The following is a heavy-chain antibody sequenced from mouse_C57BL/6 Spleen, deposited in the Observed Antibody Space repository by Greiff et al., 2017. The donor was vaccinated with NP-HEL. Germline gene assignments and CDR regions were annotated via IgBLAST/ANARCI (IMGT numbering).Heavy chain of an antibody. Sequence: EVQRVESGGGLVKPGGSLKLSCAASGFTFSSYAMSWVRQTPEKRLEWVATISDGGSYTYYPDNVKGRFTISRDNAKNNLYLQMSHLKSEDTAMYYCARAYYYGSSYDAYWGQGTLVTVSA. V-gene: IGHV5-4*01. CDR1: GFTFSSYA. CDR3: ARAYYYGSSYDAY. D-gene: IGHD1-1*01. CDR2: ISDGGSYT. J-gene: IGHJ3*01.